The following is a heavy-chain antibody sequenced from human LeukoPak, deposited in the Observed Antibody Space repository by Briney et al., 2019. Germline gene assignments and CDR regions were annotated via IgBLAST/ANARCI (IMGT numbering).Heavy chain of an antibody. CDR3: AREVPDIVATSYHFDY. CDR1: GGSISSYY. Sequence: PSETLSLTCTVSGGSISSYYWSWIRQPAGKGLEWIGRIYTSGSTNYNPSLKSRVTMSVDTSKNQFSLKLSSVTAADTAVYYCAREVPDIVATSYHFDYWGQGTLVTVS. V-gene: IGHV4-4*07. J-gene: IGHJ4*02. CDR2: IYTSGST. D-gene: IGHD5-12*01.